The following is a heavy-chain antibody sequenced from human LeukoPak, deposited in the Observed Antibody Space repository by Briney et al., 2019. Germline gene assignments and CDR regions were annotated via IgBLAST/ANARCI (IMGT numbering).Heavy chain of an antibody. D-gene: IGHD3-16*02. CDR3: ASHALRLGELSSLIFDY. V-gene: IGHV3-9*01. J-gene: IGHJ4*02. CDR2: INWDSGHI. CDR1: GFIFDHYA. Sequence: PGRSLRLSCTASGFIFDHYAMHWVRQVPGKGPEWVSGINWDSGHIGYADSVKGRFTISRDNAKNSLYLQMNSLRAEDTAVYYCASHALRLGELSSLIFDYWGQGTLVTVSS.